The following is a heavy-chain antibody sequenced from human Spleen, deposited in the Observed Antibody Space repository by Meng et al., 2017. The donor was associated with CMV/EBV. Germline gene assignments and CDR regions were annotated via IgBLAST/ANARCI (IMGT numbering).Heavy chain of an antibody. J-gene: IGHJ6*02. CDR2: IYYSGST. CDR1: GGSISSGGYY. V-gene: IGHV4-31*03. CDR3: ARVVVLGAPFGVASTHGMDV. Sequence: SETLSLTCTVSGGSISSGGYYWSWIRQHPGKGLEWIGYIYYSGSTYYNPSLKSRVTISVDTSKNQFSLKLSSVTAADTAVYYCARVVVLGAPFGVASTHGMDVWGQGTTVTVSS. D-gene: IGHD3-3*01.